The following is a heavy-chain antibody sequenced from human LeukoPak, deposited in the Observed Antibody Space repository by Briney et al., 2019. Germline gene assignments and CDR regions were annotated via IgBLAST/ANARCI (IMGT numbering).Heavy chain of an antibody. CDR2: ISSSSSYI. Sequence: GGSLRLSCAASGFTFSSYSMNWVRQAPGKGLEWVSSISSSSSYIYYADSVKGRFTISRDNAKNSPYLQMNSLRAEDTAVYYCASALRIYYYFDYWGQGTLVTVSS. D-gene: IGHD1-26*01. CDR1: GFTFSSYS. V-gene: IGHV3-21*04. J-gene: IGHJ4*02. CDR3: ASALRIYYYFDY.